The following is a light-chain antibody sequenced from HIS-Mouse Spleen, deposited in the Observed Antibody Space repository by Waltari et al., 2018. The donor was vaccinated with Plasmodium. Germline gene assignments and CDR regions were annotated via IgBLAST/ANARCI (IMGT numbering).Light chain of an antibody. Sequence: EIVMTQSPATLSASPGERATLSCSASQSVSSNLAWSQQKRGQAPRLLIYGASTRATGIPARFSGSGSGTEFTLTISRLQSEDFAVYYCQQYNNWSFTFGPGTKVDIK. CDR3: QQYNNWSFT. CDR2: GAS. V-gene: IGKV3-15*01. J-gene: IGKJ3*01. CDR1: QSVSSN.